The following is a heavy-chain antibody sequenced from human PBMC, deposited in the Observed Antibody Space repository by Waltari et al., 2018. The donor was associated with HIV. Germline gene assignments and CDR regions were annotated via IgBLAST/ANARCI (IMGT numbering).Heavy chain of an antibody. J-gene: IGHJ4*02. V-gene: IGHV3-30-3*01. D-gene: IGHD3-22*01. Sequence: QVQLVESGGGVVQPGRSLRLSCAASGFTFNPYAMHWGRQAPGKGLGWLAVISWDGSNKHYADSVKGRFTIARDNSRNSLYLQMSSLRAEDTAVYYCGREGDYYDSSPFDYWGQGTLVTVSS. CDR3: GREGDYYDSSPFDY. CDR1: GFTFNPYA. CDR2: ISWDGSNK.